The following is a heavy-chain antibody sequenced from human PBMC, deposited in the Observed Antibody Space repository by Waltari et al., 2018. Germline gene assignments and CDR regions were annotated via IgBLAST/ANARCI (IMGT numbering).Heavy chain of an antibody. CDR1: GYTFTDYY. J-gene: IGHJ4*02. D-gene: IGHD6-13*01. CDR3: ATGSAAGSLLGY. CDR2: VDPEDGET. V-gene: IGHV1-69-2*01. Sequence: EVQLVQSGAEVKKPGATVKISCKASGYTFTDYYMHWVQQAPGKGLEWMGRVDPEDGETIEAEKCQGRVTITADTSTDTAYMELSSRRSEDTAVYYCATGSAAGSLLGYWGQGTLVTVSS.